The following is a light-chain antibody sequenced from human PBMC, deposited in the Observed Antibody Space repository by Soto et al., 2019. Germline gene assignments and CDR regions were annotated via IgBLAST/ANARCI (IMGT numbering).Light chain of an antibody. CDR3: QQYGSSPPT. CDR1: QSVSSSY. CDR2: GAS. J-gene: IGKJ1*01. V-gene: IGKV3-20*01. Sequence: EIVLTQSPGTLSLSPGERATLSCRASQSVSSSYLAWYQQKPGKAPRLLIYGASSRATGIPDRFSGSGSGTDFTLTISRLEPEDFAVYYCQQYGSSPPTVGQGTKVEIK.